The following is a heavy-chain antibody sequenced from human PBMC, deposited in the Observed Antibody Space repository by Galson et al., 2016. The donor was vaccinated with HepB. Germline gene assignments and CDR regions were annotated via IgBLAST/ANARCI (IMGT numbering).Heavy chain of an antibody. Sequence: SVKVSCKASGGTFSNYAISWVRQAPGQGLEWMGGIIPIYGIPNYAQKFQDRVTITADEATTTAYMELSSLRSEDTAVYFWASTVIPYYYSYFDYWGQGTPVPVPS. CDR1: GGTFSNYA. CDR3: ASTVIPYYYSYFDY. D-gene: IGHD3-22*01. CDR2: IIPIYGIP. J-gene: IGHJ4*02. V-gene: IGHV1-69*13.